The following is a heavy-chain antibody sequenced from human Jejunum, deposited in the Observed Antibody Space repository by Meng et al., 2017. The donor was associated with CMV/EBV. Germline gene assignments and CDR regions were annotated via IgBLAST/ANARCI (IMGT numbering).Heavy chain of an antibody. CDR3: ARDSGWLESFDY. CDR2: IATGDRFGARTT. D-gene: IGHD3-3*01. CDR1: FTSYE. Sequence: FTSYEFNWVRQAPGKGLEWVSYIATGDRFGARTTYYADSVKGRFTISRDNAKNSLYLQMNSLRAEDTAVYYCARDSGWLESFDYWGQGTLVTVSS. J-gene: IGHJ4*02. V-gene: IGHV3-48*03.